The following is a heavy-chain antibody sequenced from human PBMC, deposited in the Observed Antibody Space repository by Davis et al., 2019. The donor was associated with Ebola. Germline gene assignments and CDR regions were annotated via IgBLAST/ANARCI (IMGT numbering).Heavy chain of an antibody. CDR2: IAYDGIHK. CDR3: ARATGLDY. V-gene: IGHV3-30*03. Sequence: GESLKISCAASGSTFSGYGMHWVRQAPGKGLEWVAIIAYDGIHKYYADSVKGRFTISRDNSKNTLYLQMNSLRAEDTAVYYCARATGLDYWGQGTLVTVSS. D-gene: IGHD3/OR15-3a*01. CDR1: GSTFSGYG. J-gene: IGHJ4*02.